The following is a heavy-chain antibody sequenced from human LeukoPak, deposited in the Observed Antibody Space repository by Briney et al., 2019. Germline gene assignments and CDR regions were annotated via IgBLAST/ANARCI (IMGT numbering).Heavy chain of an antibody. CDR1: GGSISSYY. J-gene: IGHJ6*04. CDR2: IYYSGST. V-gene: IGHV4-59*01. D-gene: IGHD3-10*01. Sequence: SETLSLTCTVSGGSISSYYWSWIRQPPGKGLEWIGYIYYSGSTNYNPSLKSRVTISVDTSKNQFSLELSSVTAADTAVYYCARDQIYGSGSHRYYYGMDVWGKGTTVTASS. CDR3: ARDQIYGSGSHRYYYGMDV.